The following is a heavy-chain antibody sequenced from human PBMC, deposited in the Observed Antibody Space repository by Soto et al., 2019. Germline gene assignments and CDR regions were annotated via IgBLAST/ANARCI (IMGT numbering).Heavy chain of an antibody. V-gene: IGHV4-4*02. J-gene: IGHJ4*02. CDR2: IYHSGST. Sequence: QVQLQESGPGLVKPSGTLSLTCAVSGGSISSSNWWSWVRQPPGEGLEWIGEIYHSGSTNYNPSLKRGVTITVDKTTNQFALKLSSVTAADTAVYYCARVAVAGTRVDYWGRGALVTVSS. CDR3: ARVAVAGTRVDY. D-gene: IGHD6-19*01. CDR1: GGSISSSNW.